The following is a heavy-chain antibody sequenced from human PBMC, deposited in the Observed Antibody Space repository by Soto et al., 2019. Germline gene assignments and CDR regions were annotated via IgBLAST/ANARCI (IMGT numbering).Heavy chain of an antibody. CDR2: ITWDGHKT. D-gene: IGHD1-26*01. J-gene: IGHJ6*02. Sequence: EVRLVEYGGVVVQPGGSLRLSCAASGFTFDDFAMHWVRQVAGKGLDWVALITWDGHKTYYSDSVKGRFTISRDNNKNSLFLQMISLRTEDTDLYYCAQDLRYSGGSDYYHYGMYVWGQGTPVTVSS. V-gene: IGHV3-43*01. CDR1: GFTFDDFA. CDR3: AQDLRYSGGSDYYHYGMYV.